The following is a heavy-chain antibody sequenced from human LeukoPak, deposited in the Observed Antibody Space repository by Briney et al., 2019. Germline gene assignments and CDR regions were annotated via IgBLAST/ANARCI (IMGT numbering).Heavy chain of an antibody. D-gene: IGHD3-9*01. V-gene: IGHV4-39*01. Sequence: PSETLSLTCSVSGGSIGSSSYFWGWIRQPPGKGLEWIGSVYHSGITYYNPSLKSRVTISVDTSKNQFSLKLSSVTAADTAVYYCARLSGPPYYDILTGPWFGYWGKGTLVTVSS. CDR3: ARLSGPPYYDILTGPWFGY. J-gene: IGHJ4*02. CDR2: VYHSGIT. CDR1: GGSIGSSSYF.